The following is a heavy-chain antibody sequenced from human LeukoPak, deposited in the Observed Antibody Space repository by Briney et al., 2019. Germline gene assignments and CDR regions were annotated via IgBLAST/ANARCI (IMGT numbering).Heavy chain of an antibody. Sequence: GGSLRLSCAASGFTFSSYAMHWVRQAPGKGLEWVAVIWYDGSNKYYADSVKGRFTISRDNSKNTLYLQMNSLRAEDTAVYYCARGNWNDRPFSDSDAFDIWGQGTMVTVSS. CDR1: GFTFSSYA. D-gene: IGHD1-1*01. J-gene: IGHJ3*02. V-gene: IGHV3-33*08. CDR2: IWYDGSNK. CDR3: ARGNWNDRPFSDSDAFDI.